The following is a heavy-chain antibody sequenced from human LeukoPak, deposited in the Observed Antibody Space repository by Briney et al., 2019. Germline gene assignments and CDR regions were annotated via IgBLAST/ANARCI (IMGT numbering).Heavy chain of an antibody. CDR2: ISSSGSTI. CDR1: GFTFSDYY. V-gene: IGHV3-11*04. CDR3: ARDLRYYDFWSGYYRSRDAFDI. Sequence: GGSLRLSCAASGFTFSDYYMSWIRQAPGKGLEWVSYISSSGSTIYYADSVKGRFTISRDNAKSSLYLQMNSLRAEDTAVYYCARDLRYYDFWSGYYRSRDAFDIWGQGTMVTVSS. J-gene: IGHJ3*02. D-gene: IGHD3-3*01.